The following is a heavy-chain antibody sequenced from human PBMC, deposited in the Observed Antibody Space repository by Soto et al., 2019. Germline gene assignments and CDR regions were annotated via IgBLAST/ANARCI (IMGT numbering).Heavy chain of an antibody. Sequence: QVQLVQSGAEVKKPGSSVKVSCKASGGTFSSYAISWVRQAPGQGLEWMGGIRPIFGTANYAQKFQGRVTISADESRSEADMELSSLRSEDTAVYYCARDRDEDIVLVVGTYGMDVWGQGTTVTVSS. V-gene: IGHV1-69*01. CDR2: IRPIFGTA. D-gene: IGHD2-8*02. CDR3: ARDRDEDIVLVVGTYGMDV. J-gene: IGHJ6*02. CDR1: GGTFSSYA.